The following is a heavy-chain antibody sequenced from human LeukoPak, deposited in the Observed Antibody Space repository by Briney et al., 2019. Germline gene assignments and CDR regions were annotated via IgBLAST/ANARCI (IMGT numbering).Heavy chain of an antibody. J-gene: IGHJ4*02. Sequence: SETLSLTCTVSGGSISSSSYYWGWIRQPPGKGLEWIGSIYYSGSTYYNPSLKSRVTISVDTSKNRFSLTLTSVNAADTAIYFCARGLHDYGDSWGPGTLVIVSS. CDR3: ARGLHDYGDS. CDR1: GGSISSSSYY. CDR2: IYYSGST. V-gene: IGHV4-39*07.